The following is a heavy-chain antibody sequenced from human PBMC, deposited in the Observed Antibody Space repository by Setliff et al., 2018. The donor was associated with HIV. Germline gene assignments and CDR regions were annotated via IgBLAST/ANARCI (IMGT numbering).Heavy chain of an antibody. CDR1: GYTFTTYG. Sequence: ASVKVSCKASGYTFTTYGISWVRQAPGQGPEWMGWINTETGNPMYAQGFRGRLVFSLDSSVNTAYLQINSLKTEDTAMYYGARVGSYWSTFDYGGQGALVTVSS. CDR2: INTETGNP. V-gene: IGHV7-4-1*02. J-gene: IGHJ4*02. CDR3: ARVGSYWSTFDY. D-gene: IGHD2-8*02.